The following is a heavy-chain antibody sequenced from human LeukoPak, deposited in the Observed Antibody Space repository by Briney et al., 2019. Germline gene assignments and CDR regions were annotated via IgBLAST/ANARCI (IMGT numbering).Heavy chain of an antibody. CDR3: ARLREIPVFGVVTKSTSYFDY. J-gene: IGHJ4*02. V-gene: IGHV3-7*01. CDR2: IKQDGSEK. CDR1: GFTFSSYW. D-gene: IGHD3-3*01. Sequence: GGSLRLSCAASGFTFSSYWMSWVRQAPGKGLEWVANIKQDGSEKYYVDSVKGRFTISRDNAKNSLYLQMNSLRAEDTAVYYCARLREIPVFGVVTKSTSYFDYWGQGTLVTVSS.